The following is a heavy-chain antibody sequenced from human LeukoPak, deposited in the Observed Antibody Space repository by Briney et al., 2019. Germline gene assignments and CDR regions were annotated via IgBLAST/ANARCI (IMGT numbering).Heavy chain of an antibody. CDR2: ISSSSSYI. CDR1: GFTFSSYS. Sequence: PGGSLRLSCAASGFTFSSYSMNWVRQAPGKGLEWVSSISSSSSYIYYADSEKGRFTISRDNAKNSLYLQMNSLRAEDTAVYYCAGTPTVTTSVYWGQGTLVTVSS. D-gene: IGHD4-17*01. CDR3: AGTPTVTTSVY. J-gene: IGHJ4*02. V-gene: IGHV3-21*01.